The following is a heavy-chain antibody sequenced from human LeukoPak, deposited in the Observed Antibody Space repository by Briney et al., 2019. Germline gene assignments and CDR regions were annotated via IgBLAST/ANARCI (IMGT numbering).Heavy chain of an antibody. J-gene: IGHJ4*02. D-gene: IGHD5-12*01. Sequence: SETLSLTCTVSGGSISSSSYYWGWIRQPPGKGLEWIGSIYYSGSTYYNPSLKSRVTISVDTSKNQFSLKLSSVTAADTAVYYCARARSGYDVFDYWGQGTLVTVSS. CDR1: GGSISSSSYY. V-gene: IGHV4-39*07. CDR2: IYYSGST. CDR3: ARARSGYDVFDY.